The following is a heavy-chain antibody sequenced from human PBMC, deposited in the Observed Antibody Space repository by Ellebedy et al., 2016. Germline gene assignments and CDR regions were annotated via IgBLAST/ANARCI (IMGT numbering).Heavy chain of an antibody. V-gene: IGHV3-74*01. CDR1: GFTFSSYW. CDR2: INSDGSST. CDR3: ARDSDVTAIYWYFDL. Sequence: GESLKISXAASGFTFSSYWMHWVRQAPGKGLVWVSRINSDGSSTSYADSVKGRFTISRDNAKNTVYLQMNSLRAEDTAVYYCARDSDVTAIYWYFDLWGRGTLVTVSS. D-gene: IGHD2-21*02. J-gene: IGHJ2*01.